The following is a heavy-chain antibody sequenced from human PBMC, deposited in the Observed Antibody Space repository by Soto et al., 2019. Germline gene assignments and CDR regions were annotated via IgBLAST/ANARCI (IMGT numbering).Heavy chain of an antibody. Sequence: LRVPWAASGVAFSTHAMNRVRQAPGKGLAWVSSITPSGDNTYYVDSVKGRFTISRDNSKNTVYLQMNGLRVEDTAVYYCAGTPPGIIVADEFRDYYFGYWGQGAPVTVSS. CDR3: AGTPPGIIVADEFRDYYFGY. CDR2: ITPSGDNT. D-gene: IGHD6-19*01. CDR1: GVAFSTHA. V-gene: IGHV3-23*01. J-gene: IGHJ4*02.